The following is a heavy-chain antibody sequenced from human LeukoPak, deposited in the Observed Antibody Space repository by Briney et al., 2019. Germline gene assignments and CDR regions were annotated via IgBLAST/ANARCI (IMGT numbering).Heavy chain of an antibody. V-gene: IGHV3-9*01. CDR1: GFIFDNYA. CDR3: AKGLETAQADPLDY. CDR2: INWNSGSI. J-gene: IGHJ4*02. D-gene: IGHD6-13*01. Sequence: PGRSLGLSCAASGFIFDNYAMHWVRQAPGKGLEWVSGINWNSGSIDYADSVKGRFTISRDSGANSLYLQMNSLRPEDTALYYCAKGLETAQADPLDYWGQGTLVTVSS.